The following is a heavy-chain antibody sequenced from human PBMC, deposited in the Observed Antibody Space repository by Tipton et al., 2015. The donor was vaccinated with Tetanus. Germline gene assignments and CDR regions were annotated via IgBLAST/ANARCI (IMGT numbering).Heavy chain of an antibody. CDR1: GYALSSYG. V-gene: IGHV7-4-1*02. CDR2: INTNTENA. CDR3: ARTQWGRSRPYGVDF. J-gene: IGHJ6*02. D-gene: IGHD6-6*01. Sequence: QLVQSGPEVKKAGASVKVSCQASGYALSSYGLNWVRQAPGQGLEWMGWINTNTENATYAQGFSGRFVFSLDTSVKTAYLQVSSLKAEDTAVYYCARTQWGRSRPYGVDFWGQGTTVAVYS.